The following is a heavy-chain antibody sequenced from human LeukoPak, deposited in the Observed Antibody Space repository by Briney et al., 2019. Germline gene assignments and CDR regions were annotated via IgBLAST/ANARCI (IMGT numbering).Heavy chain of an antibody. CDR1: GGSISSGSYY. Sequence: TPSQTLSLTCTVSGGSISSGSYYWRWIRQPAGKGLEWIGRIYTSGSTNYNPYLKSLVTISVDTSKNQFSLKLSSVTAADTAVYYCAREAGYYYDSSGRRSDYWGQGTLVTVSS. CDR2: IYTSGST. D-gene: IGHD3-22*01. V-gene: IGHV4-61*02. CDR3: AREAGYYYDSSGRRSDY. J-gene: IGHJ4*02.